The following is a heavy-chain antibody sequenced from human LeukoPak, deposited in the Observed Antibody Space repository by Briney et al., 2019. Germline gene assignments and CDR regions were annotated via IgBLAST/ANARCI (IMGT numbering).Heavy chain of an antibody. CDR1: GFTFSSYT. J-gene: IGHJ6*02. CDR2: ISSGSVDI. V-gene: IGHV3-21*01. CDR3: ARGGGFYASGTYYPDYGMDV. D-gene: IGHD3-10*01. Sequence: GGSLRLSCAASGFTFSSYTMNWVRQAPGKGLERVSSISSGSVDIFYADSVKGRFTISRDNAKNSLYLQMNSLRAKDTAVYYCARGGGFYASGTYYPDYGMDVWGQGTTVTVSS.